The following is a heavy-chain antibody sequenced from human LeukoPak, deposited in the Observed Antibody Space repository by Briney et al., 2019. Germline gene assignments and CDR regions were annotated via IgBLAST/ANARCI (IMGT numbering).Heavy chain of an antibody. J-gene: IGHJ1*01. CDR1: GFTYRNAW. CDR3: AGDPRVRG. Sequence: GGSLTLSCSASGFTYRNAWMSWVRQAPGKGLEWVGRIKSKTDGGTTDYAAPVKGRFTISRDDSKNTLYLQMNSLKTEDTAVYYCAGDPRVRGWGQGTLVTVSS. V-gene: IGHV3-15*01. CDR2: IKSKTDGGTT. D-gene: IGHD4/OR15-4a*01.